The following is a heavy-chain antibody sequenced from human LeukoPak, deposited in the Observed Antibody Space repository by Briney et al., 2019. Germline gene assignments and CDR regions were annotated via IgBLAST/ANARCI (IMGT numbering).Heavy chain of an antibody. CDR1: GGSISSYY. CDR3: ARNTYYYGSGSLDY. Sequence: SETLSLTCTVSGGSISSYYWSWIRQPAGKGLEWIGRIYTSGGTNYNPSLKSRVTMSVDTSKNQFSLKLSSVTAADTAVYYCARNTYYYGSGSLDYWGQGTLVTVSS. J-gene: IGHJ4*02. CDR2: IYTSGGT. D-gene: IGHD3-10*01. V-gene: IGHV4-4*07.